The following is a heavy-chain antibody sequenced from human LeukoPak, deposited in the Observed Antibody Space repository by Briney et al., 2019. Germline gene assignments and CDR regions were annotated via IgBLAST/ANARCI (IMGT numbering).Heavy chain of an antibody. CDR3: ARGIGSTVFFDY. Sequence: PGGSLRLSCAASGFTFSSFAMTWVRQAPGKGLEWVSVIYSGGNTYYADSVKGRFTISRDNSKNTLYLQMNSLRAEDTAVYYCARGIGSTVFFDYWGQGTLVTVSS. CDR1: GFTFSSFA. J-gene: IGHJ4*02. D-gene: IGHD4-17*01. V-gene: IGHV3-53*01. CDR2: IYSGGNT.